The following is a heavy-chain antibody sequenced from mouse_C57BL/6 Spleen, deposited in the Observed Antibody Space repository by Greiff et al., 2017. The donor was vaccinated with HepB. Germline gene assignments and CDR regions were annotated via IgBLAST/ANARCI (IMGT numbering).Heavy chain of an antibody. CDR3: ARAYWDIDYAMDY. J-gene: IGHJ4*01. CDR2: INPSSGYT. V-gene: IGHV1-4*01. Sequence: VKLQESGAELARPGASVKMSCKASGYTFTSYTMHWVKQRPGQGLEWIGYINPSSGYTKYNQKFKDTATLTADKSSSTAYMQLSSLTSEDSAVYYCARAYWDIDYAMDYWGQGTSVTVSS. D-gene: IGHD4-1*01. CDR1: GYTFTSYT.